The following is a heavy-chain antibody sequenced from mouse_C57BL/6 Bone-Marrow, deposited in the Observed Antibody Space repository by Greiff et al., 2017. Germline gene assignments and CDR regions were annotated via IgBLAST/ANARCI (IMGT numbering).Heavy chain of an antibody. V-gene: IGHV1-18*01. CDR3: ARYDDDRVHAMDY. CDR1: GYTFTDYN. Sequence: VQLQQSGPELVKPGASVKIPCKASGYTFTDYNMDWVKQSHGKSLEWIGDINPNNGGTIYNQKFKGKATLTVDKSSSTAYMELRSLTSEDTAVXYCARYDDDRVHAMDYWGQGTSVTVSS. J-gene: IGHJ4*01. CDR2: INPNNGGT. D-gene: IGHD2-4*01.